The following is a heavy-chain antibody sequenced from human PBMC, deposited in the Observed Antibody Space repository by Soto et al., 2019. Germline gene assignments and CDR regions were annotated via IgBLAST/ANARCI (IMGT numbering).Heavy chain of an antibody. D-gene: IGHD3-3*01. CDR3: AYFTPAMKGNFFGS. CDR2: IFWDGNK. CDR1: GFSLTTSGVG. J-gene: IGHJ1*01. Sequence: QITLRESGPTLVKPTQTLTLTCHFSGFSLTTSGVGVGWFRQKPGEALEWLALIFWDGNKRYSPSPNNRVTIAKDASKNDVVLTMTNALPGDTATHHCAYFTPAMKGNFFGSWGPGIHVTVSS. V-gene: IGHV2-5*02.